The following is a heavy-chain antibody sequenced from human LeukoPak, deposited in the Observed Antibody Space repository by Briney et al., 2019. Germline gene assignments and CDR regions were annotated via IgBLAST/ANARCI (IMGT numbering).Heavy chain of an antibody. CDR2: IRYDGSNK. CDR3: AKDLGYSSSSGYYYMDV. V-gene: IGHV3-30*02. J-gene: IGHJ6*03. D-gene: IGHD6-6*01. Sequence: PGGSLRLSCAASGFTFSSYGMHWVRQAPGKGLEWEAFIRYDGSNKYYADSVKGRFTISRDNSKNTLYLQMNSLRAEDTAVYYCAKDLGYSSSSGYYYMDVWGKGTTVNVSS. CDR1: GFTFSSYG.